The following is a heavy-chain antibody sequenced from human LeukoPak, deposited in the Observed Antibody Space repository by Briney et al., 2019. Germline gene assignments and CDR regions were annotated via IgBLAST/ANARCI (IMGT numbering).Heavy chain of an antibody. CDR2: ITPSGDGT. J-gene: IGHJ4*02. CDR3: ARGGGSGSSNLDY. CDR1: GFTFSSPA. V-gene: IGHV3-23*01. D-gene: IGHD3-10*01. Sequence: GGSLRLSCAASGFTFSSPAMSWVRQAPGKGLEWVSSITPSGDGTYYAASVKGRFTISRDNSKNTLYLQMNSLRAEDTAVYYCARGGGSGSSNLDYWGQGTLVTVSS.